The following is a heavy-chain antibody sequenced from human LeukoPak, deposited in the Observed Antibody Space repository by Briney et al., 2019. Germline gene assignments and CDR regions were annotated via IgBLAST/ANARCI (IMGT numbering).Heavy chain of an antibody. CDR3: ARQAYTAYCGGDWYLGGPFDY. CDR1: GGSISSSSYY. V-gene: IGHV4-39*01. D-gene: IGHD2-21*01. Sequence: PSETLSLTCTVSGGSISSSSYYWGWIRQPPGKGLEWIGSIYYSGSTYYNPSLKSRVTISVDTSKNQFSLKLSSVTAADTAVYYCARQAYTAYCGGDWYLGGPFDYWGQGTLVTVSS. CDR2: IYYSGST. J-gene: IGHJ4*02.